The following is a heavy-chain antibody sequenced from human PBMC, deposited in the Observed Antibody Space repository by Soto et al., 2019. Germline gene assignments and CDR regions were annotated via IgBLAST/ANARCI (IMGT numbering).Heavy chain of an antibody. CDR3: ARDHGYSSSWSNWFDP. Sequence: EVQLVESGGGLVKPGGSLRLSCAASGFTFSSYSMNWVRQAPGKGLEWVSSISSSSSYIYYADSVKGLFTISRDNAKNSLYLQMNSLRAEDTAVYYCARDHGYSSSWSNWFDPWGQGTLVTVSS. J-gene: IGHJ5*02. CDR2: ISSSSSYI. D-gene: IGHD6-13*01. V-gene: IGHV3-21*01. CDR1: GFTFSSYS.